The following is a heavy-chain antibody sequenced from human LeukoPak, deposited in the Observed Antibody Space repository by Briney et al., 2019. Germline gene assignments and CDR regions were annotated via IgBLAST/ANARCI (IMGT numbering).Heavy chain of an antibody. CDR1: GFTFSSSA. V-gene: IGHV3-23*01. D-gene: IGHD6-13*01. J-gene: IGHJ4*02. CDR2: ISGSGGST. Sequence: GGSLRLSCAASGFTFSSSAMSWVRQAPWKGLEWVSAISGSGGSTYYADSVKGRFTISRDNSKNTLYLQMNSLRAEDMALYYCAKGDSSSVLFGRYFDYWGQGTLVTVSS. CDR3: AKGDSSSVLFGRYFDY.